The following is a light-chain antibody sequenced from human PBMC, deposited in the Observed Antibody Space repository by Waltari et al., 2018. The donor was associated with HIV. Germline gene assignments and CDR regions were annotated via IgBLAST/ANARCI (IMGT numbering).Light chain of an antibody. CDR1: QSVSSTY. CDR2: GAS. CDR3: QQYGSSSPT. J-gene: IGKJ1*01. V-gene: IGKV3-20*01. Sequence: EIVLTQSPGTLSLSPGERATRSCRASQSVSSTYLAWYQQKPGQAPRLLIYGASSRATGIPDRFSGSGSGTDFTLTISRLEPEDFAVYSCQQYGSSSPTFGQGTKVEIK.